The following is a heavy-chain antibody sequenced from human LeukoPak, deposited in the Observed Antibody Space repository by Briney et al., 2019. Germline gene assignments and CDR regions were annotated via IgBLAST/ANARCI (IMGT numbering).Heavy chain of an antibody. V-gene: IGHV1-18*01. CDR3: AREYCSGGSCYPGYFDY. CDR1: GYTFTSYG. CDR2: ISAYNGNT. D-gene: IGHD2-15*01. Sequence: GASVKVSCKASGYTFTSYGISWVRQAPGQGLEWMGWISAYNGNTNYAQKLQGRVTITADKSTSTAYMELSSLRSEDTAVYYCAREYCSGGSCYPGYFDYWGQGTLVTVSS. J-gene: IGHJ4*02.